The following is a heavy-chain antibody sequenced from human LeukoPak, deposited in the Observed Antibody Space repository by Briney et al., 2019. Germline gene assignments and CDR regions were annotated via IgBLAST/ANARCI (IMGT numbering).Heavy chain of an antibody. D-gene: IGHD5-12*01. J-gene: IGHJ4*02. CDR3: AKDPGDSGYALGVDY. CDR2: ISGSGGST. CDR1: GFTFSSYA. V-gene: IGHV3-23*01. Sequence: GGSLRLSCAASGFTFSSYAMSWVRQAPGKGLEWVSAISGSGGSTYYADSVKGRFTISRDNSKNTLYLQMNSLRAEDTAVYYCAKDPGDSGYALGVDYWGQGTLVTVSS.